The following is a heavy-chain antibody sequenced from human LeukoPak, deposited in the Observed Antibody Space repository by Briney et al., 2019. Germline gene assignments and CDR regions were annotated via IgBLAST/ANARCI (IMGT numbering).Heavy chain of an antibody. V-gene: IGHV1-46*01. J-gene: IGHJ4*02. CDR3: ARDLHGGWTWDY. CDR1: GYIFTSCL. D-gene: IGHD6-19*01. Sequence: GASVKVSCKASGYIFTSCLMHWVRQAPGQGFEWMGKIHPSDGDTDYAQRFQGRLTLTRDSSTTTVYMEVSSLRPEDTAVYYCARDLHGGWTWDYWGQGTLVTVSS. CDR2: IHPSDGDT.